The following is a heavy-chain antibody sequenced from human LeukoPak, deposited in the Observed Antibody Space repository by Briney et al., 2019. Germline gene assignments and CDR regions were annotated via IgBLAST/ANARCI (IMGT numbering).Heavy chain of an antibody. CDR3: ARAPGGLHLDY. CDR1: GRPFSGYY. J-gene: IGHJ4*02. V-gene: IGHV4-34*01. Sequence: AETLSLTCAVYGRPFSGYYWRWIRQPPGKGLEWIGEINHSGPTNYNPSLKSRVTISVDTSKNQFSLKRSSVTAADTAVYYFARAPGGLHLDYWGEGTLVSVSS. CDR2: INHSGPT. D-gene: IGHD5-24*01.